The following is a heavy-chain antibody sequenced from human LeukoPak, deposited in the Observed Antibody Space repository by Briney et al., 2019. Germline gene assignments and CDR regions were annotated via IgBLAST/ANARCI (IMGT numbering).Heavy chain of an antibody. J-gene: IGHJ4*02. V-gene: IGHV4-34*01. D-gene: IGHD3-10*01. CDR1: GGSFSGYY. Sequence: PSETLSLTCAVYGGSFSGYYWSWIRQPPGKGLEWIGEINHSGSTNYNPSLKSRVTISVDTSKNQFSLKLSSVTAADTAVYYCARGGYYGSGSYGENWGQGTLVTVSS. CDR2: INHSGST. CDR3: ARGGYYGSGSYGEN.